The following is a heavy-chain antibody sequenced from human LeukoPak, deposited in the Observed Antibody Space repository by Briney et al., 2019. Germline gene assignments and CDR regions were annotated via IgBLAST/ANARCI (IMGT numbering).Heavy chain of an antibody. V-gene: IGHV4-4*02. J-gene: IGHJ3*02. CDR2: IYHSGST. CDR1: GGSISSSNW. D-gene: IGHD5-12*01. CDR3: ARRSEKSGYDYSYDAFDI. Sequence: PSETLSLTCAVSGGSISSSNWWSWVRQPPGKGLEWIGEIYHSGSTNYNPSLKSRVTISVDKSKNQFSLKLSSVTAADTAVYYCARRSEKSGYDYSYDAFDIWGQGTMVTVSS.